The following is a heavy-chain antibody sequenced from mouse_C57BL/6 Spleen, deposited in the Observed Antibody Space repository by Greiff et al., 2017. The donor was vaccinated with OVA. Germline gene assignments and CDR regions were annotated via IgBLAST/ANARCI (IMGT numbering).Heavy chain of an antibody. J-gene: IGHJ3*01. CDR3: ARDDYDAWFAY. CDR1: GYTFTSYW. D-gene: IGHD2-4*01. Sequence: QVQLQQPGAELVKPGASVKLSCKASGYTFTSYWMHWVKQRPGQGLEWIGMIHPNSGSTNYNEKFKSKANLTVDKSSSTAYLQRSSLTSEDSAVYYCARDDYDAWFAYWGQGTLVTVSA. V-gene: IGHV1-64*01. CDR2: IHPNSGST.